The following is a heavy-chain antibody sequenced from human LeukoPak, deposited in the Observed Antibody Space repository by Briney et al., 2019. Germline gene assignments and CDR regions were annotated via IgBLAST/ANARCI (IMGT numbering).Heavy chain of an antibody. D-gene: IGHD1-26*01. V-gene: IGHV3-23*01. CDR2: ISGSGGST. CDR1: GFTFSSFG. Sequence: GGSLRLSCAASGFTFSSFGMSWVRQAPGKGLEWVSAISGSGGSTFYADSVKGRFTISRDNSKNTLYLQMNSLRAEDTAVYYCARGGSYLSAFDIWGQGTMVTVSS. CDR3: ARGGSYLSAFDI. J-gene: IGHJ3*02.